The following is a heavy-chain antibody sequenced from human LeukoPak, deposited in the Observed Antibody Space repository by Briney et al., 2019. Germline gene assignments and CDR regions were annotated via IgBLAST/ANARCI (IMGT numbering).Heavy chain of an antibody. Sequence: GGSLRLSCAASRFIFSKYWMTWVRQPPGKGLEWVANIKGDGSEDEYVDSVKGRFTISRDNAQNSLFLQMDNLRGEDTAVYYCARDMGIYTNYGAYWGQGTLVTVSS. CDR1: RFIFSKYW. J-gene: IGHJ4*02. V-gene: IGHV3-7*01. CDR2: IKGDGSED. CDR3: ARDMGIYTNYGAY. D-gene: IGHD4-17*01.